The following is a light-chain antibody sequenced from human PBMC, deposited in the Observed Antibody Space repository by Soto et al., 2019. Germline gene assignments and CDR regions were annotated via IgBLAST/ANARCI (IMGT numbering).Light chain of an antibody. CDR1: QSISSN. J-gene: IGKJ1*01. CDR2: GAS. V-gene: IGKV3-15*01. CDR3: QQYKNWHPWT. Sequence: EIVMTQSPATLSVSPGERATLSCRASQSISSNLAWFQQKPGQAPRLLIYGASTRATGIPARFSGSGSGTEFTLTINSLQSEDFAVYFCQQYKNWHPWTFGQGTKV.